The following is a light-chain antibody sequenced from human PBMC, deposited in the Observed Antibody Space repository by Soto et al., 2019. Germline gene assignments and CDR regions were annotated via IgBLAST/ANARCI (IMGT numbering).Light chain of an antibody. V-gene: IGKV3-15*01. Sequence: EIVMTQSPATLSVSPGERATLSCRASQSVSSNLAWFQQRPGQAPRLLIYAASTRATGIPARFSGSGSGTDFTLTISSLQSESSGLYYFHEYNGWPRTFGQGTKVEIK. J-gene: IGKJ1*01. CDR3: HEYNGWPRT. CDR1: QSVSSN. CDR2: AAS.